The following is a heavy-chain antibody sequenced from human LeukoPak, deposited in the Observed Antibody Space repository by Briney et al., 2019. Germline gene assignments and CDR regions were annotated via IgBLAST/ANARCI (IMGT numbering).Heavy chain of an antibody. Sequence: SQTLSLTCAVSGVSISSYYRSWIRQPAGKGLEWIGRIYTSGTTNYNPSLKSRLTMSVDTSNNQFTLKLSSVTAADTVVYYCARDGSRSYVDYWGQGSLVTVSS. CDR2: IYTSGTT. CDR3: ARDGSRSYVDY. J-gene: IGHJ4*02. V-gene: IGHV4-4*07. CDR1: GVSISSYY. D-gene: IGHD3-16*01.